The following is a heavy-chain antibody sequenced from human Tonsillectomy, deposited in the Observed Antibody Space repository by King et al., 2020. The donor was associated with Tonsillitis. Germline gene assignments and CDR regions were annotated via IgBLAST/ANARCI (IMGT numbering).Heavy chain of an antibody. V-gene: IGHV1-18*01. J-gene: IGHJ4*02. CDR3: ATPGTDSSGYQYFDY. D-gene: IGHD3-22*01. CDR2: INAYNGYT. Sequence: VQLVESGAEVKNPGASVKVSCKASGYTFNSFGISWVRQAPGQGLEWMGWINAYNGYTNYAQRLQGRVTMTTDTSTSTAYMELRSLRSDDTAVYYCATPGTDSSGYQYFDYWGQGTLVTVSS. CDR1: GYTFNSFG.